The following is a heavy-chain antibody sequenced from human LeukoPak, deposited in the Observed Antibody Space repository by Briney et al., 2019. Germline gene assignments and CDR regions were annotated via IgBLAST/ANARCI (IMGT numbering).Heavy chain of an antibody. V-gene: IGHV1-69*13. D-gene: IGHD7-27*01. CDR2: VIPIFGTA. CDR3: ARDLLTGKDY. J-gene: IGHJ4*02. CDR1: EGTFSSYA. Sequence: SVKVSCKASEGTFSSYAISWVRQAPGQGLEWMGRVIPIFGTANYAQKFQGRVTITADESTSTAYMELSSLRSEDTAVYYCARDLLTGKDYWGQGTLVTVSS.